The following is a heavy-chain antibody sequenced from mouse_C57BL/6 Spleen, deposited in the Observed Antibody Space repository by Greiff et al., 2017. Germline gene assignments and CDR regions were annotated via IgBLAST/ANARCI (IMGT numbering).Heavy chain of an antibody. D-gene: IGHD2-2*01. J-gene: IGHJ3*01. CDR3: TRGGDGYDGGGFAC. Sequence: EVKLVESGEGLVKPGGSLKLSCAASGFTFSSYAMSWVRQTPEKRLEWVAYISSGGDYIYYADTVKGRFTISRDNARNTLYLQMSSLKSEDTAMYYCTRGGDGYDGGGFACWGQGTLVTVSA. V-gene: IGHV5-9-1*02. CDR2: ISSGGDYI. CDR1: GFTFSSYA.